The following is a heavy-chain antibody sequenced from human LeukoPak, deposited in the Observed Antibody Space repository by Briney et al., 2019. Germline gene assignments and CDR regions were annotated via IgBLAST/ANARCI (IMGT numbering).Heavy chain of an antibody. CDR2: IYYSGST. CDR1: GGSISSYY. D-gene: IGHD3-3*01. V-gene: IGHV4-59*12. CDR3: ARVRITIFGATTPVD. J-gene: IGHJ4*02. Sequence: PSETLSLTCTVSGGSISSYYWSWIRQPPGKGLEWIGYIYYSGSTNYNPSLKSRVTISVDTSKNQFSLKLSSVTAADTAVYYCARVRITIFGATTPVDWGQGTLVTVSS.